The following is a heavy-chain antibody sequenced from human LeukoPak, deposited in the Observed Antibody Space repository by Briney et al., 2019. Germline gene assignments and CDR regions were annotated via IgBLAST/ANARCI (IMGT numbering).Heavy chain of an antibody. CDR1: GFNLNRYL. V-gene: IGHV3-7*05. CDR3: AGEAAAAHTDY. Sequence: PRGSLRDSCAASGFNLNRYLMSLGRQAPREGLGWVANTKQDGSEKYYVDSLKGRFTISRGNTKHSLYLQMSSLKAEGPALYLCAGEAAAAHTDYWGQGTLVIVSS. CDR2: TKQDGSEK. D-gene: IGHD6-13*01. J-gene: IGHJ4*02.